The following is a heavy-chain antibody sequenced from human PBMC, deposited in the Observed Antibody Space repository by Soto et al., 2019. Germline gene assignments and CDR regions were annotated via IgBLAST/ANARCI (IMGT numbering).Heavy chain of an antibody. J-gene: IGHJ6*02. Sequence: PGGSLRLSCAASGFTFSSYSMNWVRQAPGKGLEWVSSISSSSSYIYYADSVKGRFTISRDNAKNSLYLQMNSLRAEDTAVYYCARAEQQLPHYYYGMDVWGQGTTVTVSS. V-gene: IGHV3-21*01. D-gene: IGHD6-13*01. CDR1: GFTFSSYS. CDR2: ISSSSSYI. CDR3: ARAEQQLPHYYYGMDV.